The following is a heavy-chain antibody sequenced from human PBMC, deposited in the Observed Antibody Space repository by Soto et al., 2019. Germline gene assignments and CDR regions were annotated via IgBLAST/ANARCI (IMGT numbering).Heavy chain of an antibody. D-gene: IGHD6-13*01. CDR3: ARGGALSTSWYWGDGLDS. J-gene: IGHJ4*02. Sequence: QVQLEQSGSEVQKSGSSVKVSCKASGYSFSSHAITWVRQAPGQGLEWMGGIIPVFGTPTYAQKFQGRLTIFGDKSTNTSSLELRSLRSEDTAVYYCARGGALSTSWYWGDGLDSWGQGTQVTVSS. CDR1: GYSFSSHA. CDR2: IIPVFGTP. V-gene: IGHV1-69*06.